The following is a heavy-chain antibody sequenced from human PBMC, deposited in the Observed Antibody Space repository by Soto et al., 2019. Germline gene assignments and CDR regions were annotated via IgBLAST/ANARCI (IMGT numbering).Heavy chain of an antibody. D-gene: IGHD6-6*01. J-gene: IGHJ4*02. V-gene: IGHV3-74*01. CDR1: GFTFSSFW. Sequence: GGSLRLSCAASGFTFSSFWMFWVRQAPEKGLVWISRISPDGTTTNYADSVKGRFTISRDNAKNTVYLQMNSLRAEDTAIYYCARDFRSSPGYWGQGALVTVSS. CDR3: ARDFRSSPGY. CDR2: ISPDGTTT.